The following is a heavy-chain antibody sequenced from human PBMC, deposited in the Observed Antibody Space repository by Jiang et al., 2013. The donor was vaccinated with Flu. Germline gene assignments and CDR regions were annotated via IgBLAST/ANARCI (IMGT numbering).Heavy chain of an antibody. Sequence: GAEVKKPGESLKISCKGSGYSFTSYWIGWVRQMPGKGLEWMGIIYPGDSDTRYSPSFQGQVTISADKSISTAYLQWSSLKASDTAMYYCARGVGDDSSGYYSGPIDDAFDIWAKGQWSPSLQ. CDR1: GYSFTSYW. J-gene: IGHJ3*02. D-gene: IGHD3-22*01. V-gene: IGHV5-51*03. CDR3: ARGVGDDSSGYYSGPIDDAFDI. CDR2: IYPGDSDT.